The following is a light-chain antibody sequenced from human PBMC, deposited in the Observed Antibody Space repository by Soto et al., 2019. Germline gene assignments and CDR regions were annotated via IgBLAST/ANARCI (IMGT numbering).Light chain of an antibody. V-gene: IGKV3-20*01. CDR1: QSVSSSS. Sequence: DIVLTQSPGTLSLSPGERATLSCRASQSVSSSSLAWYQQKPGHAPRLFIDGASTRATGIPDRFGVSGSGTDFTPTNSRLEPKDVAVYDCQEYGSSPRSFGQKTKVVI. CDR2: GAS. CDR3: QEYGSSPRS. J-gene: IGKJ1*01.